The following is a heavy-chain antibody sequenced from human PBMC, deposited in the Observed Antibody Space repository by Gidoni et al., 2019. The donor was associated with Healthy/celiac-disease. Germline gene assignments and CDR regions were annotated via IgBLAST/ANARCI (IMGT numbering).Heavy chain of an antibody. CDR3: ARGPVVVTASDY. D-gene: IGHD3-22*01. CDR1: GSFSGYY. CDR2: INHSGST. J-gene: IGHJ4*02. Sequence: GSFSGYYWSWIRQPPGKGLEWIGEINHSGSTNYNPSLKSRVTISVDTSKNQFSLKLSSVTAADTAVYYCARGPVVVTASDYWGQGTLVTVSS. V-gene: IGHV4-34*01.